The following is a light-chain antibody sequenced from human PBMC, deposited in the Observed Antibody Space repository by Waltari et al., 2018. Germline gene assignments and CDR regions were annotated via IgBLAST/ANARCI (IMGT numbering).Light chain of an antibody. CDR1: QSLLHRNGNNS. J-gene: IGKJ1*01. CDR3: MQSLQTLWT. V-gene: IGKV2-28*01. CDR2: LGS. Sequence: DIVVTQSPLSLPVTPGEPASISCSSSQSLLHRNGNNSLDWYLQKPGQSPQLLIYLGSDRASGVPDRFSGSGSGTDFTLRISRVEAEDVGVYYCMQSLQTLWTFGPGTKVEIK.